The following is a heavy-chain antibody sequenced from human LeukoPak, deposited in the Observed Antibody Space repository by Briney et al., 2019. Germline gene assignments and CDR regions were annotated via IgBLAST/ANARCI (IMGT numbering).Heavy chain of an antibody. V-gene: IGHV3-30*04. D-gene: IGHD6-6*01. CDR2: ISYDGSNK. J-gene: IGHJ4*02. Sequence: PGGSLRLSCAASGFTFSSYAMHWVRQAPGKGLEWVAVISYDGSNKYYADSVKGRFTISRDNSKNTLYLQMNSLRAEDTAVYYCAGAYSSSAGFDYWGQGTLVTVSS. CDR3: AGAYSSSAGFDY. CDR1: GFTFSSYA.